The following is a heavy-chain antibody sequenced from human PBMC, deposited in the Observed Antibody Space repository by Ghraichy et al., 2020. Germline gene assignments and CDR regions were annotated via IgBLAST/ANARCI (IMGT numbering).Heavy chain of an antibody. CDR2: INPNSGGT. CDR1: GYTFTGYY. V-gene: IGHV1-2*02. Sequence: ASVKVSCKASGYTFTGYYMHWVRQAPGQGLEWMGWINPNSGGTNYAQKFQGRVTMTRDTSISTAYMELSRLRSDDTAVYYCARGDCSGGSCYFLDYWGQGTLVTVSS. D-gene: IGHD2-15*01. CDR3: ARGDCSGGSCYFLDY. J-gene: IGHJ4*02.